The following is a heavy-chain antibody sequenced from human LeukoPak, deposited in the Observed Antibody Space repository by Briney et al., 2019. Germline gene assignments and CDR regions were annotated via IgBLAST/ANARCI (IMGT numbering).Heavy chain of an antibody. Sequence: GSSLSLSCAASGFTYSSYGMHWVRQAPGKGLEWVAVIWYDGSNKYYADSVKGRFTISRDNSKNTLYLQMNSLRAEDTAVYYCARGPAMVRGVILDYWGQGTLVTVSS. D-gene: IGHD3-10*01. CDR2: IWYDGSNK. CDR3: ARGPAMVRGVILDY. V-gene: IGHV3-33*01. J-gene: IGHJ4*02. CDR1: GFTYSSYG.